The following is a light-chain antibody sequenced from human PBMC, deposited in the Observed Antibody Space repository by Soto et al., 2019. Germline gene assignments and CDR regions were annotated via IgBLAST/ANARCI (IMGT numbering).Light chain of an antibody. V-gene: IGKV1-39*01. CDR2: AAS. J-gene: IGKJ5*01. Sequence: IQITQSQSSLSASQGDRVITTAGASQTISSRLTWYQHKPGKAPNLLVYAASSLQSGVPSRFTGSGSGTDFTLTISSLQPEDFATYFCQQSYTTPITFGQGTRLEIK. CDR3: QQSYTTPIT. CDR1: QTISSR.